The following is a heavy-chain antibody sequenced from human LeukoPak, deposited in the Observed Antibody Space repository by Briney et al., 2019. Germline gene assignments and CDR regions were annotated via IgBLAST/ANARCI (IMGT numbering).Heavy chain of an antibody. D-gene: IGHD3-22*01. CDR3: ARHIVSSGYYSGPHYSNMDV. J-gene: IGHJ6*02. CDR2: IYPGDSYPGGPNT. CDR1: GYRFTSYW. V-gene: IGHV5-51*01. Sequence: GESLKISCKGSGYRFTSYWIAWVRQMPGKGLEWMGIIYPGDSYPGGPNTKYSPSFQGQVTISADKAISTVYLQWSSLKASDTAIYYCARHIVSSGYYSGPHYSNMDVWGQGTTVTVSS.